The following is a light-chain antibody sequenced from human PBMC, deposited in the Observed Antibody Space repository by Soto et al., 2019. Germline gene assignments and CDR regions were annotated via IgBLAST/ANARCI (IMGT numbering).Light chain of an antibody. V-gene: IGKV3-20*01. CDR2: GAS. CDR1: QYVSVGF. Sequence: EIVLTQSPGTLSLSPGESATLSCRASQYVSVGFLAWYQQKPGQAPRLLIYGASDRATGIPDRFTGSGSGTDFTLTINRLEPEDFAVYFCQQYGSSPQTFGQGTKVEIK. CDR3: QQYGSSPQT. J-gene: IGKJ1*01.